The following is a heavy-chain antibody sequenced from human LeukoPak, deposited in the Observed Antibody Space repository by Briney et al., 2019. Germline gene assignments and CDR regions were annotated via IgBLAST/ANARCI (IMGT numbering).Heavy chain of an antibody. J-gene: IGHJ6*02. D-gene: IGHD6-19*01. Sequence: GGSLRLSCAASGFTFSSYSMNWVRQAPGKGLEWVSSISSSSSYIYYADSVKGRFTISRDNAKNSLYLQMNSLRAEDTAVYYCARDVAEQWLVPPHPYYYDMDVWGQGTTVTVSS. V-gene: IGHV3-21*01. CDR1: GFTFSSYS. CDR2: ISSSSSYI. CDR3: ARDVAEQWLVPPHPYYYDMDV.